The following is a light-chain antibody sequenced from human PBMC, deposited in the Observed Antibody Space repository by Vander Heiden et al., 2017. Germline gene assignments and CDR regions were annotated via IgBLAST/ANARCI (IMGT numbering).Light chain of an antibody. J-gene: IGLJ1*01. CDR3: QTWGTGYYV. V-gene: IGLV4-69*01. CDR1: SGHSTSA. CDR2: LNSDGRH. Sequence: QVVLTQSPSASASLGASVKLTCTLSSGHSTSAIEGHQQQPQKGPRHVMNLNSDGRHNKGDGIPDRFSGSSSGAERYLTLSSLQAEDEADYYCQTWGTGYYVFGAGTKVTVL.